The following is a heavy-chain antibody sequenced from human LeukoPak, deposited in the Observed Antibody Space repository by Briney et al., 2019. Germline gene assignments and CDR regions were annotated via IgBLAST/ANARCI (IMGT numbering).Heavy chain of an antibody. V-gene: IGHV4-39*01. CDR1: GGSISSSSYY. Sequence: SETLSLTCTVSGGSISSSSYYWGWIRQPPGKGLEWIGSIYYSGSTYYNPSLKSRVTISVDTSKNQFSLKLSFVTAADTAVYYCARRLVDYYDSSGYYKSYFDYWGQGTLVTVSS. CDR2: IYYSGST. CDR3: ARRLVDYYDSSGYYKSYFDY. D-gene: IGHD3-22*01. J-gene: IGHJ4*02.